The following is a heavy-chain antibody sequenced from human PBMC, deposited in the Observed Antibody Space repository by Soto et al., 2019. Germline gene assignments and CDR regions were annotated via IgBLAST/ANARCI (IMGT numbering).Heavy chain of an antibody. CDR3: VSDRGYGHASVPYS. D-gene: IGHD5-18*01. CDR1: GFTFTSYR. V-gene: IGHV3-30*03. J-gene: IGHJ5*01. Sequence: QAHLVESGGGVVQPGRSLRLSCAASGFTFTSYRMHWVRQAPGTRLEWVAVISYDGGLQHYADSVKGRFTISRDNSKNMVLLQMNSLRAEDTAVYYCVSDRGYGHASVPYSRGQGTLVSVSS. CDR2: ISYDGGLQ.